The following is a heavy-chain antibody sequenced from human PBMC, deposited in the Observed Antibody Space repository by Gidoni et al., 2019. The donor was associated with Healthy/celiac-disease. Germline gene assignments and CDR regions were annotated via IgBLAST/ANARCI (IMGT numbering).Heavy chain of an antibody. V-gene: IGHV3-33*01. CDR3: AREYSSGWHGLIDY. D-gene: IGHD6-19*01. CDR2: IWYDGSNK. J-gene: IGHJ4*02. Sequence: QVQLVESGGGVVQPGRSLRLSCAASGFTFSSYGMHWVRQAPGKGLEWVAVIWYDGSNKYYADSVKGRFTISRDNSKNTLYLQMNSLRAEDTAVYYCAREYSSGWHGLIDYWGQGTLVTVSS. CDR1: GFTFSSYG.